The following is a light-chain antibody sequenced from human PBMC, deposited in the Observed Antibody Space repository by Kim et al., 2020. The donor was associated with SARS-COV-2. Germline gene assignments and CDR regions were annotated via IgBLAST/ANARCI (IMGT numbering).Light chain of an antibody. CDR2: NAH. Sequence: GHGVPISCSDSPSTIESNAVNWYRPLPRPAPPLLIFNAHQRPSALPDRFSASKSGTSASLAISGRQSGDEAHYYCATWDDTLNAWVFGGGTQLTVL. V-gene: IGLV1-44*01. J-gene: IGLJ3*02. CDR1: PSTIESNA. CDR3: ATWDDTLNAWV.